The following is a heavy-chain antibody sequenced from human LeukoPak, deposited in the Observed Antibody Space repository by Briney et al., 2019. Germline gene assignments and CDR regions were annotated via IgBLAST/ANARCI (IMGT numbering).Heavy chain of an antibody. J-gene: IGHJ4*02. CDR1: GASVSSASY. Sequence: SETLSLTCTVSGASVSSASYWTWIRQPPGKGVEWIAHIYNGVNTNYNPSLKSRVTISVDTSKNQFSLRLNSVTAADTAIYYCARVLTIFGVVTPYFDYWGQGTLVTVSS. CDR3: ARVLTIFGVVTPYFDY. CDR2: IYNGVNT. V-gene: IGHV4-61*01. D-gene: IGHD3-3*01.